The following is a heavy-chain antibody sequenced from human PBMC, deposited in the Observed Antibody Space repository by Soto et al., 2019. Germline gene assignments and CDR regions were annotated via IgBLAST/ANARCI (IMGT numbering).Heavy chain of an antibody. CDR2: INHSGST. CDR1: GGSFSGYY. CDR3: ARRISPDIVVVVAAYFDY. Sequence: QVQLQQWGAGLLKPSETLSLTCAVYGGSFSGYYWSWIRQPPGKGLEWIGEINHSGSTNYNPSLKSRVTISVDTPKNQFSLKLGSVTAADTAVYYCARRISPDIVVVVAAYFDYWGQGTLVTVSS. J-gene: IGHJ4*02. V-gene: IGHV4-34*01. D-gene: IGHD2-15*01.